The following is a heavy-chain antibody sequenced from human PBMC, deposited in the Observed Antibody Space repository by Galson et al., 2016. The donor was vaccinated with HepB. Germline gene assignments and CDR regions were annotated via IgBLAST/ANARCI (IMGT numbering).Heavy chain of an antibody. J-gene: IGHJ5*02. CDR3: AKRLGGYVFWFDP. D-gene: IGHD5-12*01. Sequence: SLRLSCAASGFTFSAYGMHWVRQAPGKGLEWVAFISYDESHKYYADSVKGRFTISRDNSKNTLYLRMNNLRHEGTAVYYCAKRLGGYVFWFDPWGQGTLVTVSS. CDR2: ISYDESHK. V-gene: IGHV3-30*18. CDR1: GFTFSAYG.